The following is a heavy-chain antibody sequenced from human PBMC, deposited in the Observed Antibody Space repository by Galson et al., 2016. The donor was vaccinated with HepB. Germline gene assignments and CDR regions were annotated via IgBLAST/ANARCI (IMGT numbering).Heavy chain of an antibody. J-gene: IGHJ5*01. D-gene: IGHD5-18*01. CDR1: GGSIISSAYY. CDR2: IYYSGGT. CDR3: ARHARYSYGYRWFDS. Sequence: ETLSLTCTVSGGSIISSAYYWGWVRQPPGKGLEWIGSIYYSGGTYNNPSLRSRVTLSVDTSREQFSLRLTSVTAADRGLYYCARHARYSYGYRWFDSWGQGTLVIVSS. V-gene: IGHV4-39*01.